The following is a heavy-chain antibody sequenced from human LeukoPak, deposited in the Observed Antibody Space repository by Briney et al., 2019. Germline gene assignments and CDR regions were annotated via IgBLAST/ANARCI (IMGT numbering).Heavy chain of an antibody. J-gene: IGHJ4*02. D-gene: IGHD1-1*01. CDR2: ITSSGTSI. CDR3: ARSTTTSLFDC. V-gene: IGHV3-48*03. Sequence: GGSLRLSCAASGFTFSSYEMNWVRQAPGKGLEWVSFITSSGTSIFYADSVKGRFTISRDNAKNSLYLQMNSLRAEDTAVYYCARSTTTSLFDCWGQGTLVSVPS. CDR1: GFTFSSYE.